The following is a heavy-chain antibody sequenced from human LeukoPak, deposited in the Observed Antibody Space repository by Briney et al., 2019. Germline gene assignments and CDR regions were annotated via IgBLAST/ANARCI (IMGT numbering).Heavy chain of an antibody. J-gene: IGHJ4*02. CDR1: GGSISSYY. CDR3: ASNKGQWLFSD. V-gene: IGHV4-59*08. CDR2: IYYSGST. D-gene: IGHD6-19*01. Sequence: SETLPLTCTVSGGSISSYYWNWIRQPPGKGLEWIGNIYYSGSTNYNPSLKSRVTISADTSKNQFSLRLSFVTAADTAVYYCASNKGQWLFSDWGQGTLVTVSS.